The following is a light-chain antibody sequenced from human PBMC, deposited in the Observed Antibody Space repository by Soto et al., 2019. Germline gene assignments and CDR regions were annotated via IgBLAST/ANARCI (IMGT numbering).Light chain of an antibody. J-gene: IGKJ5*01. V-gene: IGKV3-20*01. CDR2: RTF. CDR3: QQYDTSPPT. Sequence: EIVLTQSPGTLSLSPGERATLSCRASQTMASRYLAWYQHQPGQAPRLLIYRTFARAPGIPARFSGGGPGTDFTLTISRLEREDFAVYYCQQYDTSPPTFGQGTRLDIK. CDR1: QTMASRY.